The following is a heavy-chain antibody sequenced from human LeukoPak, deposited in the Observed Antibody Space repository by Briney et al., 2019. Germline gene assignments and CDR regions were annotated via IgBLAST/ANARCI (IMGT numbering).Heavy chain of an antibody. V-gene: IGHV4-30-4*07. CDR1: GGSISSGGYS. CDR2: IYYSGST. D-gene: IGHD4-23*01. J-gene: IGHJ6*03. Sequence: PSETLSLTCTVSGGSISSGGYSWSWIRQPPGKGLEWIGYIYYSGSTYYNPSLKSRVTISVDTSKNQFSLKLSSVTAADTAVYXXXXXXXXXXXNSRHYYYYYMDVWGKGTTVTISS. CDR3: XXXXXXXXXNSRHYYYYYMDV.